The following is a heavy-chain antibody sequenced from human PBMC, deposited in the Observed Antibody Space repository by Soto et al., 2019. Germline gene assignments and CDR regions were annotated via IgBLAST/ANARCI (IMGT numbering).Heavy chain of an antibody. D-gene: IGHD3-10*01. CDR2: IYWNNDK. V-gene: IGHV2-5*01. CDR3: AHFYGSGTYEIDNNWFDP. Sequence: FVPTLVNPTQTLTLTCTFSGFSLAPSGVGVAWFRQPPGKSLEWLALIYWNNDKRYSPSLKSRLTITKDTTKNQVVLTMTNMDPVDTATYDCAHFYGSGTYEIDNNWFDPWGQGTLVTVSS. J-gene: IGHJ5*02. CDR1: GFSLAPSGVG.